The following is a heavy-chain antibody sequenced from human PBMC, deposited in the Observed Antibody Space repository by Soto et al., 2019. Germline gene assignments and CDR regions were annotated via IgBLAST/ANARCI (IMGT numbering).Heavy chain of an antibody. D-gene: IGHD2-2*01. J-gene: IGHJ6*03. Sequence: SETLSLTCAVYGGSFSGYYWSWIRQPPGKGLEWIGEINHSGSTNYNPSLKSRVTISVDTSKNQFSLKLSSVTAADTAVYYCARGKYCSSTSCYYYYYYYMDVWGKGTTVTVSS. CDR1: GGSFSGYY. V-gene: IGHV4-34*01. CDR2: INHSGST. CDR3: ARGKYCSSTSCYYYYYYYMDV.